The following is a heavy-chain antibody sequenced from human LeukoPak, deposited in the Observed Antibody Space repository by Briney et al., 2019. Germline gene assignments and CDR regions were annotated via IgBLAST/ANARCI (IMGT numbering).Heavy chain of an antibody. V-gene: IGHV3-30-3*01. J-gene: IGHJ5*02. D-gene: IGHD2-2*01. Sequence: GGSLRLSCAASGFTFSSYAMHWVRQAPGKGLEWVAVISYDGSNKYYADSVKGRFTISRDNSKNTLYLQMNSLRAEDTAVYYCIGQPLPHNWFDPWGQGTLVTVSS. CDR3: IGQPLPHNWFDP. CDR1: GFTFSSYA. CDR2: ISYDGSNK.